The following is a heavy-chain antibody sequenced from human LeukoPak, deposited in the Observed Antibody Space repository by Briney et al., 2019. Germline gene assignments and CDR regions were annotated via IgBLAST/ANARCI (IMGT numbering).Heavy chain of an antibody. J-gene: IGHJ3*02. CDR1: GFTFSSYW. CDR3: ARDLPKYYDILTGYPTGDAFDI. D-gene: IGHD3-9*01. V-gene: IGHV3-7*01. CDR2: VKQEGSEK. Sequence: GGSLRLSCAASGFTFSSYWMSWVRQAAGKGLEWVAYVKQEGSEKYYVDSVKGRFTISRDNAKNSLYLQMNSLRAEDTAVYYCARDLPKYYDILTGYPTGDAFDIWGQGTMVTVSS.